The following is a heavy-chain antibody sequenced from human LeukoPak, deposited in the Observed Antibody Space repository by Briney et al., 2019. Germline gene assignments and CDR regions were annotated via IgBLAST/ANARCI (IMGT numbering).Heavy chain of an antibody. J-gene: IGHJ4*02. CDR3: ARRPIWFGEEEYYFDY. D-gene: IGHD3-10*01. Sequence: SETLSLTCTVSGGSISSSSYYWGWIRQPPGKGLEWIGSIYYSGSTYYNPSLKSRVTISVDTSKNQFSLKLSSVTAADTAVYYCARRPIWFGEEEYYFDYWGQGTLVTVSS. CDR1: GGSISSSSYY. V-gene: IGHV4-39*01. CDR2: IYYSGST.